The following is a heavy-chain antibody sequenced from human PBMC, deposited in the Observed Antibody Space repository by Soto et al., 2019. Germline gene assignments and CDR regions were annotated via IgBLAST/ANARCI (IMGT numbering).Heavy chain of an antibody. Sequence: PGGSLRLSCAASGFTFSSYGMHWVRQAPGKGLEWVAVIWYDGSNKYYADTVKGRFTISRDNSKNTLYLQMNSLRAEDTAVYYCARTRVTFSPHYYYYGMDVWGQGTTVTVSS. V-gene: IGHV3-33*01. J-gene: IGHJ6*02. CDR3: ARTRVTFSPHYYYYGMDV. CDR1: GFTFSSYG. D-gene: IGHD2-21*02. CDR2: IWYDGSNK.